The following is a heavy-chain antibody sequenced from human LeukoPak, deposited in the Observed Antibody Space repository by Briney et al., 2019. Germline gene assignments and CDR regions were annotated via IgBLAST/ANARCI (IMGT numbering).Heavy chain of an antibody. CDR2: IYSGGST. CDR1: GFTVSSNY. D-gene: IGHD6-13*01. J-gene: IGHJ6*03. CDR3: ARVSDSSSYYYYMDV. Sequence: GGSLRLSCAASGFTVSSNYMSWVRQAPGKGLEWVSVIYSGGSTYYADSVKGRFTISRDNSKNTLYLQTNSLRAEDTAVYYCARVSDSSSYYYYMDVWGKGTTVTVSS. V-gene: IGHV3-66*02.